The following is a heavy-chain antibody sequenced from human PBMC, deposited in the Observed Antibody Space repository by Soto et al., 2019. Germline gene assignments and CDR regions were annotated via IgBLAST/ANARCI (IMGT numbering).Heavy chain of an antibody. D-gene: IGHD5-18*01. CDR2: IYYSGST. V-gene: IGHV4-39*01. J-gene: IGHJ5*02. Sequence: SETLSLTCTVSGGSISSSSYYWGWIRQPPGKGLEWIGSIYYSGSTYYNPSLKSRVTLSVDTSKNQFSLKLSSVTAADTAVYYCAVSPPRGYSYGINWFDPWGQGTLVTVSS. CDR3: AVSPPRGYSYGINWFDP. CDR1: GGSISSSSYY.